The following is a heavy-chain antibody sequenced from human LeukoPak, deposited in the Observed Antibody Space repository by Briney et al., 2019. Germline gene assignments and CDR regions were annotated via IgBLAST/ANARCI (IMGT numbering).Heavy chain of an antibody. CDR2: IRYDGSIK. V-gene: IGHV3-33*01. CDR3: ARGLYRSGYYFDY. D-gene: IGHD6-25*01. Sequence: HPGGPLRLSCAASGFTFSTYGMNWVRQAPGRGLEWMAVIRYDGSIKNYADSVKGRFTISRDNSKNTLYLQMSSLRAEDTAVYYCARGLYRSGYYFDYWGQGTLVTVSS. CDR1: GFTFSTYG. J-gene: IGHJ4*02.